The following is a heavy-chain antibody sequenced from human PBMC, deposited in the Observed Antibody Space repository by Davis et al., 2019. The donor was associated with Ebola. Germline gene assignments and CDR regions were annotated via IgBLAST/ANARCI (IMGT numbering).Heavy chain of an antibody. CDR3: ARDFWASSEENDY. J-gene: IGHJ4*02. V-gene: IGHV3-21*01. CDR1: GFTFSTYS. CDR2: ISSDSDYI. Sequence: PGGSLRLSCAASGFTFSTYSMSWVRQAPGKGLEWVSSISSDSDYIYYADSAKGRFTISRDNAKNSLYLQMNSLRAEDAAVYYCARDFWASSEENDYWGQGTLVTVSS. D-gene: IGHD6-25*01.